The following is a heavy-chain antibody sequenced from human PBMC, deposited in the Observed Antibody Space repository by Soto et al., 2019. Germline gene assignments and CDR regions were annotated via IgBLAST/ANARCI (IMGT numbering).Heavy chain of an antibody. CDR2: ISAYNGNT. CDR3: ARSSGSAYWFDP. Sequence: QVQLVQCGAEVKKPGASVKVSCKASGYACTSYAISWVRQALGQGLEWMGWISAYNGNTNYAQKLQGRVTMTTDASTSTAYVELRSLRSDDTAVYYCARSSGSAYWFDPWGQGTLVTVSS. CDR1: GYACTSYA. V-gene: IGHV1-18*01. D-gene: IGHD6-6*01. J-gene: IGHJ5*02.